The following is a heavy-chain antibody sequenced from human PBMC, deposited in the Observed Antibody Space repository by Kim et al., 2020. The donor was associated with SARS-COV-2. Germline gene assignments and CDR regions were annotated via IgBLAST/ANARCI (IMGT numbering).Heavy chain of an antibody. CDR3: ARESNDLLIQEDAFDI. V-gene: IGHV3-74*01. CDR1: GFTFSSYW. CDR2: INSDGSST. J-gene: IGHJ3*02. D-gene: IGHD3-16*01. Sequence: GGSLRLSCAASGFTFSSYWMHWVRQAPGKGLVWVSRINSDGSSTSYADSVKGRFTISRDNAKNTLYLQMNSLRAEDTAVYYCARESNDLLIQEDAFDIWGQGTMVTVSS.